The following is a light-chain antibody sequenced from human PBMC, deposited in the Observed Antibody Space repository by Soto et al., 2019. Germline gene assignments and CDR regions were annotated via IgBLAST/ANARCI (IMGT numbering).Light chain of an antibody. CDR2: GAS. V-gene: IGKV3-20*01. Sequence: EIVLTQSPGTLSLSPCDGATLSCRASQSVSSGYLAWYQQKPGQAPRLLIYGASRRATGIPDRFSGSGSGTDFTLSISRLEPEDFAVYWCQHYGNSPTFGQGTKVDIK. CDR1: QSVSSGY. J-gene: IGKJ1*01. CDR3: QHYGNSPT.